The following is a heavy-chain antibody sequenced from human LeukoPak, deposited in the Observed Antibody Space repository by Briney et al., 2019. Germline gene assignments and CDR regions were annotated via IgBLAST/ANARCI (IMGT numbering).Heavy chain of an antibody. CDR1: GYTFTSYG. CDR3: ARQPDDEIVGATRFDY. CDR2: ISAYNGNT. J-gene: IGHJ4*02. D-gene: IGHD1-26*01. Sequence: ASVKVSCKASGYTFTSYGISWVRQAPGQGLEWMGWISAYNGNTNYAQKLQGRVTMTTDTSTSTAYMELRSLRSDDTAVYYCARQPDDEIVGATRFDYWGQGILVTVSS. V-gene: IGHV1-18*01.